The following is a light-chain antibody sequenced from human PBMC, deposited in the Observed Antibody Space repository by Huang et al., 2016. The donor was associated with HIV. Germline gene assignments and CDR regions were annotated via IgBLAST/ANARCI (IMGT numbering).Light chain of an antibody. CDR3: QQYNNWPRT. CDR1: QSVSSN. J-gene: IGKJ1*01. CDR2: GAS. V-gene: IGKV3-15*01. Sequence: EIVMTQSPATLSVSPGERATLSCRASQSVSSNLAWYQQKPGQAPRLLTYGASTRATGIPARFSGSGSGTEFTLTISSLQSEAFAVYYCQQYNNWPRTFGQGTKVEIK.